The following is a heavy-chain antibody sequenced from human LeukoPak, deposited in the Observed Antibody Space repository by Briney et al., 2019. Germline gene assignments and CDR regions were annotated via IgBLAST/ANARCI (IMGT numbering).Heavy chain of an antibody. CDR2: INPNSGGT. CDR3: ARDGQLGPPGLFDY. D-gene: IGHD6-6*01. Sequence: GASVKVSCKASGYTFTDYYIHWVRQAPGQGLEWMGWINPNSGGTNYPQKFQGRVTMTRDTSISTAYMELSRLRSDDTAMYYCARDGQLGPPGLFDYWGQGTLVTVSS. J-gene: IGHJ4*02. CDR1: GYTFTDYY. V-gene: IGHV1-2*02.